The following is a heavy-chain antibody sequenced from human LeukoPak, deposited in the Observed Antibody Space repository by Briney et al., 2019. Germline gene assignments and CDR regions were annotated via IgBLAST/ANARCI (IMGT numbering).Heavy chain of an antibody. V-gene: IGHV3-13*01. Sequence: PGGSLRLSCAASGFTFSSYDMHWVRQATGKSLEWVSAIGTAGDTYYPGSVKGRFTISRENAKNSLYLQMNSLRAGDTAVYYCARYSYDFWSGKPYGMDVWGQGTTVTVSS. CDR2: IGTAGDT. D-gene: IGHD3-3*01. CDR3: ARYSYDFWSGKPYGMDV. CDR1: GFTFSSYD. J-gene: IGHJ6*02.